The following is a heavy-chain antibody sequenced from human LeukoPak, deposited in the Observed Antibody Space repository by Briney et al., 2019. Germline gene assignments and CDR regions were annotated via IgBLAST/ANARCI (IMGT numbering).Heavy chain of an antibody. Sequence: PGASLRLSCAASGFTFSSYAMSWVRQAPGKGLEWVSAISGSGGSTYYADPVKGRFTISRDNSKNTLYLQMNSLRAEDTAVYYCAKSTWVTPLVGYWGQGTLVTVSS. CDR2: ISGSGGST. V-gene: IGHV3-23*01. D-gene: IGHD4-23*01. CDR3: AKSTWVTPLVGY. CDR1: GFTFSSYA. J-gene: IGHJ4*02.